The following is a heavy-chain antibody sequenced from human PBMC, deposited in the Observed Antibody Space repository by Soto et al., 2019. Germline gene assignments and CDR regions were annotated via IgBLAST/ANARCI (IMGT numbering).Heavy chain of an antibody. V-gene: IGHV3-23*01. J-gene: IGHJ6*02. CDR3: AKDPWGGLGYYYYAMDV. CDR2: ISGRGDST. Sequence: PGGSLRLSCAASGFTFSSHAMNWVRQAPGKGLEWVSVISGRGDSTDYADSVKGRFTISRDNSKNTLYLQMNSLRAEDTAVYYCAKDPWGGLGYYYYAMDVWGQGTTVTVSS. CDR1: GFTFSSHA. D-gene: IGHD3-16*01.